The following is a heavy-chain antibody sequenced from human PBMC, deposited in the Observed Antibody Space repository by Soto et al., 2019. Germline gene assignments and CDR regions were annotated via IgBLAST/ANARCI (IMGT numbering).Heavy chain of an antibody. Sequence: PGGSLRLSCAASVFTFSSYSMKLVRQSPGKVLEWVSSISSSSSDIYYADSVKGRFTISRDNAKKSLSLQMNSLRAEDTAVYYCARSLYDSSSPSAVWGQGTTVTVSS. CDR1: VFTFSSYS. J-gene: IGHJ6*02. CDR2: ISSSSSDI. D-gene: IGHD3-3*01. V-gene: IGHV3-21*01. CDR3: ARSLYDSSSPSAV.